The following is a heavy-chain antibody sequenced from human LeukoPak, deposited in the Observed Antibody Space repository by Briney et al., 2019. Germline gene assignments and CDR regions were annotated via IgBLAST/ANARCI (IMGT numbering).Heavy chain of an antibody. D-gene: IGHD3-22*01. CDR2: IKQDGSEK. CDR3: ASYKWLFESVDY. CDR1: GFTFSSYW. V-gene: IGHV3-7*01. Sequence: GGSLRLSCAASGFTFSSYWMGWVRQAPGKGLEWVANIKQDGSEKYYVDSVKGRFTISRDNAKNSLYLQMNSLRAEDTAVYYCASYKWLFESVDYWGQGTLVTVSS. J-gene: IGHJ4*02.